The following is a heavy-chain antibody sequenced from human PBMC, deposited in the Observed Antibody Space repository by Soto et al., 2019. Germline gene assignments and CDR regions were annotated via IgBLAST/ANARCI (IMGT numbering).Heavy chain of an antibody. CDR3: ARASTVTTWTVTWGYDAFDI. D-gene: IGHD4-17*01. CDR2: ISSNGGST. CDR1: GFTFSSYA. J-gene: IGHJ3*02. V-gene: IGHV3-64*01. Sequence: PGGSLRLSCAASGFTFSSYAMHWVRQAPGKGLEYVSAISSNGGSTYYANSVKGRFTISRDNSKNTLYLQMGSLRAEDMAVYYCARASTVTTWTVTWGYDAFDIWGQGTMVTVSS.